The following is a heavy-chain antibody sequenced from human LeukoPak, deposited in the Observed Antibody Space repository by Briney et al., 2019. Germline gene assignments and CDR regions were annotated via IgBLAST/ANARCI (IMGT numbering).Heavy chain of an antibody. CDR1: GYTLTGYY. Sequence: GASVKVSCKASGYTLTGYYMHWVRQAPGQGLEWMGWINPNSGGTNYAQKFQGRVTMTRDTSISTAYMELSRLRSDDTAVYYCARDLRVGATRTLAYWGQGTLVTVSS. D-gene: IGHD1-26*01. V-gene: IGHV1-2*02. J-gene: IGHJ4*02. CDR2: INPNSGGT. CDR3: ARDLRVGATRTLAY.